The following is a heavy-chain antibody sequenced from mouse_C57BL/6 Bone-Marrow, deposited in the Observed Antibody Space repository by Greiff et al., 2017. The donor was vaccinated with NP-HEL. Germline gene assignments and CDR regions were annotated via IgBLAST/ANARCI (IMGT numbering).Heavy chain of an antibody. D-gene: IGHD2-3*01. CDR2: INPNNGGT. Sequence: EVQLQQSGPELVKPGASVKMSCKASGYTFTDYNMHWVKQSHGKSLEWIGYINPNNGGTSYNQKFKGKATLTVNKSSSTAYMELRSLTSEDSAVYYCVRDGYYTYFDVWGTGTTVTVSS. CDR1: GYTFTDYN. CDR3: VRDGYYTYFDV. J-gene: IGHJ1*03. V-gene: IGHV1-22*01.